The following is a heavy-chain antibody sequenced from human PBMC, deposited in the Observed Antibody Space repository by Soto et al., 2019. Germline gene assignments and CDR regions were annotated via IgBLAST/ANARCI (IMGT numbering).Heavy chain of an antibody. V-gene: IGHV1-2*04. D-gene: IGHD3-3*01. J-gene: IGHJ6*02. CDR1: GYTFTGYY. Sequence: QVQLVQSGAEVKKPGASVKVSCKASGYTFTGYYMHWVRQAPGQGLEWMGWINPNSGGTNYAQKFQGWVTMTRDTSIRTAYMELSRLRSDDTAVYYCAREPRLRSVVYYGMDVWGQGTTVTVSS. CDR2: INPNSGGT. CDR3: AREPRLRSVVYYGMDV.